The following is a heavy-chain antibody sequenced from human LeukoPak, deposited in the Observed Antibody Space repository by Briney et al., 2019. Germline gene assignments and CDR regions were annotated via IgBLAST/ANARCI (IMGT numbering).Heavy chain of an antibody. D-gene: IGHD3-3*01. CDR1: GFTFSSYA. J-gene: IGHJ3*02. V-gene: IGHV3-23*01. CDR2: ISGSGGST. Sequence: GGSLRLSCAASGFTFSSYAMSWVRQAPGKGLEWVSAISGSGGSTYYADSVKRRFTISKDNSKNTLYLQMNRLRAEETAVYYCAKSTIFGVYDAFDIWGQGTTVSVSS. CDR3: AKSTIFGVYDAFDI.